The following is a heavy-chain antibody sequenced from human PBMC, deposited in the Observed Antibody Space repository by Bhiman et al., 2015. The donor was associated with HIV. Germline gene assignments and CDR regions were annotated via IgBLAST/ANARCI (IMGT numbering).Heavy chain of an antibody. CDR2: IKRNIDGGTI. CDR1: GFTFSNAW. V-gene: IGHV3-15*01. J-gene: IGHJ4*02. CDR3: TTDQSGWLFSGY. D-gene: IGHD6-19*01. Sequence: EVQLVESGGGLVKPGGSLRLSCVGSGFTFSNAWMNWVRQAPGKGLEWVGRIKRNIDGGTIEYAAPVKGRFIISRDDSKNILYLQMNSLKIEDTAVYCTTDQSGWLFSGYWGQGTLVTVSS.